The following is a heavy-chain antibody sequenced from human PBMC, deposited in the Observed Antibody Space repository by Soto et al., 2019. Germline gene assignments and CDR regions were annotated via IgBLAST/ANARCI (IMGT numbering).Heavy chain of an antibody. D-gene: IGHD1-26*01. J-gene: IGHJ5*01. Sequence: SETLSLTCSVSGESISRSRYYWGWIRQSPGQGLEWIGSVYYSGDTYDNPSLKSRLTMSIETSKNQFSLKLTSVTAADTAVYFCGRQRLVSFGWEAYGAFYFYSWARGFSVPVS. CDR3: GRQRLVSFGWEAYGAFYFYS. CDR1: GESISRSRYY. V-gene: IGHV4-39*01. CDR2: VYYSGDT.